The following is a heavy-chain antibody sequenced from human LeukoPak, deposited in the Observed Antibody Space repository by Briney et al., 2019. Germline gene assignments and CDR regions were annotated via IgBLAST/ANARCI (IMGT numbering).Heavy chain of an antibody. CDR2: ISGSGDRT. J-gene: IGHJ5*02. D-gene: IGHD3-22*01. CDR1: GFTFSSSA. Sequence: GGSLRLSCAASGFTFSSSAMNWVRQAPGKGLEWVSTISGSGDRTYYADSVKGRFTISRDNSKNTLYLQMNSLRAEDTAVYYCARGDYYDSSGYFNWFDPWGQGTLVTVSS. CDR3: ARGDYYDSSGYFNWFDP. V-gene: IGHV3-23*01.